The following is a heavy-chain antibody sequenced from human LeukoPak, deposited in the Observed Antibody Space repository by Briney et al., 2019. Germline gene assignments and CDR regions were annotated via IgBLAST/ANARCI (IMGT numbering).Heavy chain of an antibody. CDR3: ARAYYYDSSGYQDDFDY. CDR1: GYTFTIYG. Sequence: GASVKLSCTASGYTFTIYGISWVRQAPGQGLEWMGWISAYNGKTNYAQKFQGRVTMTTDTSTSTAYMELRSLRSDDTAVYYCARAYYYDSSGYQDDFDYWGQGTLVTVSS. CDR2: ISAYNGKT. D-gene: IGHD3-22*01. J-gene: IGHJ4*02. V-gene: IGHV1-18*01.